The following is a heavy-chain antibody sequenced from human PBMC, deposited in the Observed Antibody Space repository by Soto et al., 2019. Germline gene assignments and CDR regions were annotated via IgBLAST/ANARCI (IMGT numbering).Heavy chain of an antibody. Sequence: QVQLVQSGAEVKKPGSSVKVSCKASGGTFSSYAISWVRQAPGQGLEWMGGIIPIFGTANCAQKFQGRVTITADESTSTAYMELSSLRSEDTAVYYCARAETYYDFWSGYYLDHYGMDVWGQGTTVTVSS. V-gene: IGHV1-69*01. CDR3: ARAETYYDFWSGYYLDHYGMDV. J-gene: IGHJ6*02. D-gene: IGHD3-3*01. CDR2: IIPIFGTA. CDR1: GGTFSSYA.